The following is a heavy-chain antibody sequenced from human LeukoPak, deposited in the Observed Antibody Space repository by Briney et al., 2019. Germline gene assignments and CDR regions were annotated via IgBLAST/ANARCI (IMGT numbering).Heavy chain of an antibody. V-gene: IGHV4-34*01. CDR1: GGSFSGYY. Sequence: SETLSLTCAVYGGSFSGYYWSWIRQPPGKGLEWIGEINHSGSTNYNPSLKSRVTISVDTSKNQFSLKLSSVTAADTAVYYCARGRGYYDSSGYYIDYWGQGTLVTVSS. D-gene: IGHD3-22*01. CDR2: INHSGST. CDR3: ARGRGYYDSSGYYIDY. J-gene: IGHJ4*02.